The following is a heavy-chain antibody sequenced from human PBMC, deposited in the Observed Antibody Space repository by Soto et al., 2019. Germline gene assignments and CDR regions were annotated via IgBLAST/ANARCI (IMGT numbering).Heavy chain of an antibody. Sequence: EVQLVESGGGLVKPGGSLRLSCAASGFTFSSYWMHWVRQAPGKGLVWVSRINSDGTSTFYADSVKGRFTITRDNAKNVMYLQINSLRDEDTAVYYCARGIRGYYGSDYWGQGTLVTVSS. CDR2: INSDGTST. D-gene: IGHD3-10*01. V-gene: IGHV3-74*01. CDR3: ARGIRGYYGSDY. CDR1: GFTFSSYW. J-gene: IGHJ4*02.